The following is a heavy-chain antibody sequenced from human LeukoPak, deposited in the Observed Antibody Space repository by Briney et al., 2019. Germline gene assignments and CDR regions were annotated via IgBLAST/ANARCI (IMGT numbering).Heavy chain of an antibody. CDR1: GFTFSSYV. CDR2: MSYDGSVK. V-gene: IGHV3-30-3*01. D-gene: IGHD3-22*01. J-gene: IGHJ3*02. Sequence: QAGGSLRLSCAASGFTFSSYVMNWVRQAPGKGLEWVAVMSYDGSVKYYADSVKGRFTISRDNSKNTLYLQMNSLRAEDTAVYYCAKELRITMIVDLYDAFDIWGQGTMVTVSS. CDR3: AKELRITMIVDLYDAFDI.